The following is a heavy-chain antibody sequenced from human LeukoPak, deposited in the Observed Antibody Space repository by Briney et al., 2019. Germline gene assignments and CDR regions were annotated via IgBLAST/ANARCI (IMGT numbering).Heavy chain of an antibody. D-gene: IGHD1-14*01. CDR2: IYTSGST. J-gene: IGHJ5*02. CDR3: ARGYTLGWFDP. V-gene: IGHV4-61*02. Sequence: PSQTLSLTCTVSGGSISSGSYYWSWIRQPAGKGLEWIGRIYTSGSTNYNPSLKSRVTMSVDTSKNQFSLKLSSVTAADTAVYYCARGYTLGWFDPWGQGTLVTVAS. CDR1: GGSISSGSYY.